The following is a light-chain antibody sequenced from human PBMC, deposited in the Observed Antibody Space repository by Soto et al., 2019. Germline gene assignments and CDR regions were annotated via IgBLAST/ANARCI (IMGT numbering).Light chain of an antibody. V-gene: IGKV1-6*01. Sequence: AIQMTQSPSSLSASVGDTVTFTCRASQAIRNDLGWFQQRPGKPPKLLLYGISILQTGVPSRFSGSGSGTDLTLSMPGLQPEDFATYYCLHDALFPYSFSPGTMLE. CDR1: QAIRND. CDR2: GIS. J-gene: IGKJ2*03. CDR3: LHDALFPYS.